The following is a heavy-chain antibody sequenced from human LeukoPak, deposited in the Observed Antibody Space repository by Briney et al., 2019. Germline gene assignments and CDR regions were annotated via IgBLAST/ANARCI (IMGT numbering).Heavy chain of an antibody. CDR2: INHSGST. J-gene: IGHJ6*02. D-gene: IGHD3-22*01. CDR3: ARRGRLLPYYYYGMDV. Sequence: SSETLSLTCAVYGGSFSGYYWSWIRQPPGKGLEWIGEINHSGSTNYNPSLKSRVTISVDTSKNQFSLKLSSVTAADTAVYYCARRGRLLPYYYYGMDVWGQGTTVTVSS. V-gene: IGHV4-34*01. CDR1: GGSFSGYY.